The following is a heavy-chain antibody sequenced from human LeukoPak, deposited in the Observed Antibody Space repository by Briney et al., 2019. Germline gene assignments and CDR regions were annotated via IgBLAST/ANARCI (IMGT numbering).Heavy chain of an antibody. D-gene: IGHD3-22*01. V-gene: IGHV3-53*04. J-gene: IGHJ6*02. CDR2: IYSGGST. Sequence: PGGSLRLSYAASGFTVSSNYMSWVRQAPGKGLEWVSVIYSGGSTYYADSVKGRFTISRHNSKNTLYLQMNSLRAEDTAVYYCARDLEIYDSSGNYYYYGMDVWGQGTTVTVSS. CDR1: GFTVSSNY. CDR3: ARDLEIYDSSGNYYYYGMDV.